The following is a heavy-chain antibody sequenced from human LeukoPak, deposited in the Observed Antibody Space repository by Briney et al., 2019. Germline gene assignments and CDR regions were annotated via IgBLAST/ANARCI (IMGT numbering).Heavy chain of an antibody. Sequence: SETLSLTCTVSGGSISGSSYYWGWIRQPPGKGLEWIGSIYYSGSTYYNPSLKGRVTISVDTSKNQFSLKLNSVTATDTAVYYCARDRYSYGFRLVNGGDAFDIWGQGTMVTVSS. V-gene: IGHV4-39*02. CDR3: ARDRYSYGFRLVNGGDAFDI. D-gene: IGHD5-18*01. CDR1: GGSISGSSYY. CDR2: IYYSGST. J-gene: IGHJ3*02.